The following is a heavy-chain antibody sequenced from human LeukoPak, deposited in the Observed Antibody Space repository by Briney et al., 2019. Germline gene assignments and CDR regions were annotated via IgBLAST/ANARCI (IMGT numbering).Heavy chain of an antibody. D-gene: IGHD3-3*01. V-gene: IGHV4-59*01. CDR3: ASSYSNYYDFWSGYPHPFDP. CDR2: IYYSGST. J-gene: IGHJ5*02. CDR1: GGSISSYY. Sequence: SETLSLTCTVSGGSISSYYWSWIRQPPGKGLEWIGYIYYSGSTNYNPSLKSRVTISVDTSKNQFSLKLSSVTAADTAVYYCASSYSNYYDFWSGYPHPFDPWGQGTLVTVSS.